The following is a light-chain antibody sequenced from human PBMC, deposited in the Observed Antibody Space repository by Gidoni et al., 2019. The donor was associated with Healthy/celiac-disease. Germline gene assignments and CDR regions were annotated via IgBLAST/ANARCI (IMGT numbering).Light chain of an antibody. Sequence: AIRMTQSPSSFSASTGDRVTITCRASQGISSYLAWYQQKPGKAPKLLIYAASSLQSGVPSRFSGSGSGTDFTLTISCLQPEDFATYYCQQCYSYPQTFGHGTKVEIK. V-gene: IGKV1-8*01. CDR3: QQCYSYPQT. CDR1: QGISSY. CDR2: AAS. J-gene: IGKJ2*01.